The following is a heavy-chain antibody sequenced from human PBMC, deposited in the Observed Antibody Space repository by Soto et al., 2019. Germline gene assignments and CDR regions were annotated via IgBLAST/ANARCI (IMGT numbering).Heavy chain of an antibody. J-gene: IGHJ4*02. V-gene: IGHV4-34*01. D-gene: IGHD3-22*01. CDR3: ARGSVDTVDSSGFYEC. CDR1: VVSFSAYY. Sequence: SETLSLTCALYVVSFSAYYWSWIRHAPGKWLEWIGEINHSGGTSYNPSLKSRVTISVDTSKSQFSLKLTSVTAADRAVYYCARGSVDTVDSSGFYECWGQGTPVSVSS. CDR2: INHSGGT.